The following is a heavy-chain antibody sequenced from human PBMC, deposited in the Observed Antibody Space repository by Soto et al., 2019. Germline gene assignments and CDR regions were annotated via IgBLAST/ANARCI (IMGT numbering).Heavy chain of an antibody. CDR3: ARDLPTNYYDRSGYSDY. V-gene: IGHV1-18*01. D-gene: IGHD3-22*01. CDR2: ISAYNGNT. CDR1: GYTFISYG. Sequence: ASVKVSCKASGYTFISYGITWVRQAPGQGLEWMGWISAYNGNTNYAQKFQGRVTMTTDTSTNTAYMDLRSLKSDDTAVYYCARDLPTNYYDRSGYSDYWGQGTLVTVSS. J-gene: IGHJ4*02.